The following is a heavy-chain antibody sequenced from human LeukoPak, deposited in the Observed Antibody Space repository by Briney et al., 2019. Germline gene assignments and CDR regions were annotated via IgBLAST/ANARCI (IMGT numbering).Heavy chain of an antibody. Sequence: GGSLRLSCAASGFTFSSYEMNWVRQAPGKGLEWVSYISSSGSTIYYADSVKGRFTISRDNAKNSLYLQMNSLRAEDTAVYYCARGHTYYDILTGYYGYYYGMDVWGQGTTVTVSS. V-gene: IGHV3-48*03. CDR1: GFTFSSYE. J-gene: IGHJ6*02. CDR3: ARGHTYYDILTGYYGYYYGMDV. D-gene: IGHD3-9*01. CDR2: ISSSGSTI.